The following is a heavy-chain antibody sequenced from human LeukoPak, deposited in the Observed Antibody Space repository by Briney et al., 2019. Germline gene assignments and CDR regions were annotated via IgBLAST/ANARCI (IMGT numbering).Heavy chain of an antibody. CDR2: INHSGST. Sequence: SETLSLTCAVYGGSFSGYYWSWVRQPPGKGLEWIGEINHSGSTNYNPSLKSRVTISVDTSKNQFSLKLSSVTAADTAVYYCARVGRFLNWFDPWGQGTLVTVSS. V-gene: IGHV4-34*01. CDR3: ARVGRFLNWFDP. D-gene: IGHD3-3*01. J-gene: IGHJ5*02. CDR1: GGSFSGYY.